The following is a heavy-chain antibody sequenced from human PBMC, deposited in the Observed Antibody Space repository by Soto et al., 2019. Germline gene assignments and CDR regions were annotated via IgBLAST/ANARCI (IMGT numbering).Heavy chain of an antibody. CDR2: IPDSGSP. Sequence: SETLSLTCIVSGGSMRSYYWSWIRQPPGKGLEWIGYIPDSGSPTYNPSLKGRVTMSVDTSKKQLSLNLSSVTAADTARYYCARVWRRGWFFDLWGRGTPATVYS. CDR1: GGSMRSYY. V-gene: IGHV4-59*01. D-gene: IGHD1-1*01. J-gene: IGHJ2*01. CDR3: ARVWRRGWFFDL.